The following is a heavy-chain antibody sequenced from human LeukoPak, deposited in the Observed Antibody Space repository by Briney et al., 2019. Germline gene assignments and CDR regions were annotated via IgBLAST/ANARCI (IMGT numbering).Heavy chain of an antibody. CDR3: AKELSSGWYKPFDY. V-gene: IGHV3-30*18. J-gene: IGHJ4*02. D-gene: IGHD6-19*01. CDR2: ISYDGSNR. CDR1: GFTFSSHG. Sequence: GGSLRLSCAASGFTFSSHGMHWVRQAPGKGLEWVAVISYDGSNRYYADSVKGRFTISRDNSKNTLYLQMNSLRAEDTAVYYCAKELSSGWYKPFDYWGQGTLVTVSS.